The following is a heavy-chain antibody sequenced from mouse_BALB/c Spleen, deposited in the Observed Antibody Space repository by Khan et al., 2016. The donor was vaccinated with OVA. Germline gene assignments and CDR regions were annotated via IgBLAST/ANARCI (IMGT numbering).Heavy chain of an antibody. V-gene: IGHV5-6*01. D-gene: IGHD1-1*01. Sequence: VQLKQSGGDLVKPGGSLKLSCAASGFTFSTYGMSWVRQTPDKRLEWVATISSGGSYTYYPDNVNGRFTISRDNAKNTLYLQMSSLKSEDTAMYYCARLAYYYNSEGFAYWGQGTLVTVSA. CDR1: GFTFSTYG. CDR2: ISSGGSYT. J-gene: IGHJ3*01. CDR3: ARLAYYYNSEGFAY.